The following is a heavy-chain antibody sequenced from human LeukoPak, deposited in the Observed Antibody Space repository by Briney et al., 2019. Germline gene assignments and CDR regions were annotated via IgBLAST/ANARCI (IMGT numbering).Heavy chain of an antibody. V-gene: IGHV4-4*02. CDR1: GGSISSSNW. CDR3: ARDRGDKNDYYYGMDV. D-gene: IGHD3-10*01. J-gene: IGHJ6*02. CDR2: IYHSGST. Sequence: PSETLSLTCAVSGGSISSSNWWSWVRQPPGKGLEWIGEIYHSGSTNYNPSLKSRVTISVDTSKNQFSLKLSSVTAADTAVYYCARDRGDKNDYYYGMDVWGQGTTVTVSS.